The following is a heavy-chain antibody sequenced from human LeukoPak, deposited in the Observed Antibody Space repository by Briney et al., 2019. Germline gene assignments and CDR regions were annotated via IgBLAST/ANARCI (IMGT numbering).Heavy chain of an antibody. CDR2: IYYSGST. D-gene: IGHD6-6*01. J-gene: IGHJ4*02. Sequence: PSETLSLTCTVSGGSISSYYWSWIRQPPGKGLEWIGYIYYSGSTNYNPSLKSRVTISVDTSKNQFSLKLSSVTAADTAVYYGARHQSRPGYFDYWGQGTLVTVSS. CDR1: GGSISSYY. CDR3: ARHQSRPGYFDY. V-gene: IGHV4-59*08.